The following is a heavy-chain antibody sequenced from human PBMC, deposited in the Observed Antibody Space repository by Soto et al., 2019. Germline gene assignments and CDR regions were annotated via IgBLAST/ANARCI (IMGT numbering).Heavy chain of an antibody. Sequence: QITLRESGPTLVNPTQSLTLTCTFSGFSLSTSGVAVGWIRQPPGKALEWLALIYWDDDKRYSPSLKNRLTITKDTSENQVVLTMINMDPVDTATYFCAHGRNDYGDYIHAYYYYMDVWGRGTTVTVSS. J-gene: IGHJ6*03. CDR3: AHGRNDYGDYIHAYYYYMDV. CDR1: GFSLSTSGVA. V-gene: IGHV2-5*02. CDR2: IYWDDDK. D-gene: IGHD4-17*01.